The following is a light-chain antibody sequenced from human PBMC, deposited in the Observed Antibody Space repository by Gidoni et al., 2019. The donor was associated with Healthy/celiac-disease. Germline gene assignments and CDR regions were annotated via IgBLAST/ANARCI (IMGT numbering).Light chain of an antibody. J-gene: IGKJ1*01. Sequence: DIVMTQSPDSLAVSLGERATINCKSSQNILYSPNNKNYLAWYQQKPGNPPKLLIYWASTRESGVPNRFSGSGSVTDVTLPISSLQAEDVAVYYWQQYYSTPRTFGQXTKVEIK. V-gene: IGKV4-1*01. CDR2: WAS. CDR3: QQYYSTPRT. CDR1: QNILYSPNNKNY.